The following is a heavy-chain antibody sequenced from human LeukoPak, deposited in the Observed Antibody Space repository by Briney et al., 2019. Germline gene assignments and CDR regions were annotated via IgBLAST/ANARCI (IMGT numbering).Heavy chain of an antibody. Sequence: GGPLRPSCAASGFTFSTYSMNWVRQAPGKGLEWVSYISGSSRTMYYADSVKGRFTISRDNVKKSLYLQMNSLRAEDTAVYYCARDLGLYDYGGNIDYWGQGTLVTVSS. J-gene: IGHJ4*02. CDR1: GFTFSTYS. V-gene: IGHV3-48*04. D-gene: IGHD4-23*01. CDR2: ISGSSRTM. CDR3: ARDLGLYDYGGNIDY.